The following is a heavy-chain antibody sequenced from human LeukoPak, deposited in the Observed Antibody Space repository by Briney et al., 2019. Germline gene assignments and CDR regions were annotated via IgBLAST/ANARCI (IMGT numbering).Heavy chain of an antibody. D-gene: IGHD4-17*01. J-gene: IGHJ6*02. V-gene: IGHV3-23*01. CDR3: AKDNTVTPYYYYGMDV. CDR2: ISGSGGST. Sequence: GGSLRLSCAASGFTFSSYAMRWVRQAPGKGLEWVSAISGSGGSTYYADSVKGRFTISRDNSKNTLYLQMSSLRAEDTAVYYCAKDNTVTPYYYYGMDVWGQGTTVTVSS. CDR1: GFTFSSYA.